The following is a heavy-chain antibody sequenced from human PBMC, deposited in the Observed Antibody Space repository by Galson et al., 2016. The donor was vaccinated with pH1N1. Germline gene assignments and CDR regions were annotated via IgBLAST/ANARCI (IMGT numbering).Heavy chain of an antibody. D-gene: IGHD2-15*01. J-gene: IGHJ4*02. V-gene: IGHV4-38-2*01. Sequence: ETLSLTCAVSGYSISSGYYWGWIRQPPGKGLEWIGSIRRSGTIYYNPALQSRVTISVDMSKNQLSLTLSSVTAAETAVYYCARHEMLSGGSCSSFDYWGQGTLVTVSS. CDR2: IRRSGTI. CDR1: GYSISSGYY. CDR3: ARHEMLSGGSCSSFDY.